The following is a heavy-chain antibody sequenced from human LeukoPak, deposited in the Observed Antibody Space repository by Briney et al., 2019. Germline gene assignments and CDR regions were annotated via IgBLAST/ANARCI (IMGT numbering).Heavy chain of an antibody. D-gene: IGHD6-19*01. CDR2: ISYDGSDN. CDR3: ARAVYRSGGYYFDY. Sequence: GGSLRLSCAASGFTFSSYAMQWVRQAPGKGLEWVAVISYDGSDNNYADSVKGRFTISRDNSMDTLYLQMNSLRAEDTAVYYCARAVYRSGGYYFDYWGQGILVTVSS. J-gene: IGHJ4*02. CDR1: GFTFSSYA. V-gene: IGHV3-30*04.